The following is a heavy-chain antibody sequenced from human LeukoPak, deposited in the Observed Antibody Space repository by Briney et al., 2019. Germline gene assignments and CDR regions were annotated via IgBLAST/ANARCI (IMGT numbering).Heavy chain of an antibody. CDR1: GFTFSTHD. J-gene: IGHJ5*02. Sequence: GGSLRLSCAASGFTFSTHDMHWVRQVIGKGLECVSSIGTVDDTYYPDSVKGRFTISRENAKNSLYLQMNSLRAEDTAVYYCAKDQGYSYGMYNWFDPWGQGTLVTVSS. CDR3: AKDQGYSYGMYNWFDP. V-gene: IGHV3-13*01. D-gene: IGHD5-18*01. CDR2: IGTVDDT.